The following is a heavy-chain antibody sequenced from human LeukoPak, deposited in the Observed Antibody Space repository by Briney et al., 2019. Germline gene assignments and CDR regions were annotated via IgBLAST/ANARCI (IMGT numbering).Heavy chain of an antibody. CDR1: GYTFTSYG. CDR3: ARTYYYDSSGYYYYYYYYMDV. J-gene: IGHJ6*03. CDR2: ISAYNGNT. V-gene: IGHV1-18*01. Sequence: ASVKVSCKASGYTFTSYGISWVRQAPGQGLEWMGWISAYNGNTNYAQKLQGRVTMTTATSTSTAYMELRSLRSDDTAVYYCARTYYYDSSGYYYYYYYYMDVWGKGTTVTISS. D-gene: IGHD3-22*01.